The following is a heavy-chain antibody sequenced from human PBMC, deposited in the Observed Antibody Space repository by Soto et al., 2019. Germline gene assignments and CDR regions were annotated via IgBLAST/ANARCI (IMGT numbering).Heavy chain of an antibody. V-gene: IGHV4-30-2*01. CDR2: IYHSGST. Sequence: QLQLQESGSGLVKPSQTLSLTCAVSGGSISSGGYSWSWIRQPPGKGLEWIGYIYHSGSTYYNPSLKSRVTLSVYRSKNQFSRKLSSVPSADTAVYYCAAGGGLPRYYWGQGTLVTVSS. J-gene: IGHJ4*02. D-gene: IGHD5-12*01. CDR1: GGSISSGGYS. CDR3: AAGGGLPRYY.